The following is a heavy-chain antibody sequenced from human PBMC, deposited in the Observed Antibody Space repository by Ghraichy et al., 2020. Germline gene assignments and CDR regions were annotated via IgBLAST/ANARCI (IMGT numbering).Heavy chain of an antibody. V-gene: IGHV3-48*02. CDR2: ITSSSRTI. J-gene: IGHJ6*02. CDR1: GFTFSSYS. D-gene: IGHD4-23*01. CDR3: ARGSRVVRFYYYDGMDV. Sequence: GGSLRLSCVGSGFTFSSYSMNWVRQSPGKGLEWVSYITSSSRTIFYADSVKGRFTVSRDNAQNSLYLQMNSLRDEDTAIYYCARGSRVVRFYYYDGMDVWGQGTTVTVSS.